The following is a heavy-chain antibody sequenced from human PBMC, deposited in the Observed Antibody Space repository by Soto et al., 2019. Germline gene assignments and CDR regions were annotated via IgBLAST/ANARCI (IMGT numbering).Heavy chain of an antibody. J-gene: IGHJ4*02. CDR2: ISAYNGNT. CDR1: GYTFTSYG. V-gene: IGHV1-18*01. CDR3: ARDREQSSSTGDFDD. Sequence: QVQLVQSGAEVKKPGASVKVSCKASGYTFTSYGISWVRQAPGQELEWMGWISAYNGNTNYAQKRQGRVTMTTATTTSTAYKGLRGRRTDGTAVNYSARDREQSSSTGDFDDRGQGTLGTVSS. D-gene: IGHD6-6*01.